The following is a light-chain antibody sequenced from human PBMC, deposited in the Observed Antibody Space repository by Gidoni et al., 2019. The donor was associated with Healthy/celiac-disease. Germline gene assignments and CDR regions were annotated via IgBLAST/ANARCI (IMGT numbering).Light chain of an antibody. J-gene: IGLJ2*01. Sequence: YELTQDTALSVAWGQQVRITCKGDSLRRSYASWFQQKPGQAPIRVIYGKNNRPSGIPVRFSGSSSGNTASLTITGAQAEDEADYYCNSLDSSGNHVVFGGGTKLTVL. CDR1: SLRRSY. CDR2: GKN. V-gene: IGLV3-19*01. CDR3: NSLDSSGNHVV.